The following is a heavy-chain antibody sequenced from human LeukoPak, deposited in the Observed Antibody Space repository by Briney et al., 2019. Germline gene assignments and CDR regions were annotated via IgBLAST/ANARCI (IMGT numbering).Heavy chain of an antibody. V-gene: IGHV3-7*01. J-gene: IGHJ3*02. Sequence: GGSLRLSCVAPGFTFSNYWMSWVRQAPGKGLEWVANIHQDGIEIYYVDSVRSRFTASRDNAKNSLNLLMNSLRAEDTAVYYCATYDQGDAFDIWGQGTMVTVSS. CDR1: GFTFSNYW. D-gene: IGHD5-12*01. CDR3: ATYDQGDAFDI. CDR2: IHQDGIEI.